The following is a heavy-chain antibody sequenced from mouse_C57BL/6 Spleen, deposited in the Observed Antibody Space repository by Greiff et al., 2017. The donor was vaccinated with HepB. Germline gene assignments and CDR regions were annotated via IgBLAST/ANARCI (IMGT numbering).Heavy chain of an antibody. CDR2: VYPGSGSI. D-gene: IGHD1-1*01. Sequence: QVQLQQSGAELVKPGASVKLSCKASGYTFTEYTIHWVKQRSGQGLEWIGWVYPGSGSIKYNEKFKDKATLTADKSSSTVYMELSRLTSEDSAVYFGARHEVGYYGSSYEDWYFDVWGTGTTVTVSS. V-gene: IGHV1-62-2*01. CDR3: ARHEVGYYGSSYEDWYFDV. J-gene: IGHJ1*03. CDR1: GYTFTEYT.